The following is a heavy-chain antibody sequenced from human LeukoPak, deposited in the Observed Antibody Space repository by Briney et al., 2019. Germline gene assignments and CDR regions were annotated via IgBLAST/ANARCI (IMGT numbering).Heavy chain of an antibody. CDR1: GFTFSSYE. CDR2: ISSSGSTI. V-gene: IGHV3-48*03. Sequence: QSGGSLRLSCAASGFTFSSYEMNWVRQAPGKGLEWVSKISSSGSTINYADSVKGRFTISRDNAKNSLYPQTNSLRAEDTAVYYCARVLYLYGSSSARFDYWGQGTLVTVSS. CDR3: ARVLYLYGSSSARFDY. J-gene: IGHJ4*02. D-gene: IGHD6-6*01.